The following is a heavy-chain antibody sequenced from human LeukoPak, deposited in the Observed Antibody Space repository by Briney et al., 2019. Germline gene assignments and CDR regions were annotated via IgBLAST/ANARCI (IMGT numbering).Heavy chain of an antibody. CDR2: INGDGSWT. D-gene: IGHD3-16*02. CDR1: GFTFSGYW. Sequence: GGSLRLSCVASGFTFSGYWMFWVRQVPGKGLMWVADINGDGSWTRYADTVKGRFTISRDNAKRTLYLQMNSLRDDDTAVYYCARGVGGLRLGELSPFDYWGQGTLVTVSS. J-gene: IGHJ4*02. V-gene: IGHV3-74*01. CDR3: ARGVGGLRLGELSPFDY.